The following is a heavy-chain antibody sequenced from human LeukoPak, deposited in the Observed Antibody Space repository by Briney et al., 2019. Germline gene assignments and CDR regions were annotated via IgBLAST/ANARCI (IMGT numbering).Heavy chain of an antibody. CDR2: IYYSGST. V-gene: IGHV4-59*01. CDR3: ARLGQLVRKRFDP. J-gene: IGHJ5*02. D-gene: IGHD6-13*01. CDR1: GGSISSYY. Sequence: SETLSLTCTVSGGSISSYYWSWIRQPPGKGLERIGYIYYSGSTYNPSLKSRVTISVDTSKNQFSLKLSSVTAADTAVYYCARLGQLVRKRFDPWGQGTLVTVSS.